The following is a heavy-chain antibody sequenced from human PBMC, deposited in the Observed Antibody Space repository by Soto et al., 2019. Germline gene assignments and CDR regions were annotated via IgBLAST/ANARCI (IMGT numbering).Heavy chain of an antibody. V-gene: IGHV4-39*01. J-gene: IGHJ6*02. D-gene: IGHD2-2*03. CDR3: ARLNGYCVSTGCQGYYGMEV. CDR1: GDYISNRNYH. CDR2: IYYSGNT. Sequence: SETLSLTCSVSGDYISNRNYHWGRTRQPPGKGLEWIGSIYYSGNTYYNPSLKSRVTISADTSKNQFSLKVDSVTAADTAVYYCARLNGYCVSTGCQGYYGMEVWGQGTTVTVSS.